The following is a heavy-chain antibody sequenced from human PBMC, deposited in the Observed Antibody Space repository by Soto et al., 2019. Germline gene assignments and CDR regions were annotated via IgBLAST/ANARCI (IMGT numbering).Heavy chain of an antibody. Sequence: QKYLVESGGGVVQPGGSLRLSCVASGSIFSGYGMHWVRQAPGKGLEWVAVIWYDGSNKYYADSVKGRFTISRDNSKNVLYLQMDGLRAEDTAVYYCARDGIGETVFRGFCDYWGQGTLVTVSS. CDR3: ARDGIGETVFRGFCDY. D-gene: IGHD2-21*01. CDR1: GSIFSGYG. J-gene: IGHJ4*02. V-gene: IGHV3-33*01. CDR2: IWYDGSNK.